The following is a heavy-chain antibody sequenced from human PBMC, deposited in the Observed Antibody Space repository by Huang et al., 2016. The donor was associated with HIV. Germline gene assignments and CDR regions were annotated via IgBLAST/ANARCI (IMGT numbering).Heavy chain of an antibody. CDR3: ARLPGSITMIRGVITDPY. J-gene: IGHJ4*02. V-gene: IGHV4-39*02. D-gene: IGHD3-10*01. CDR2: IYYSGST. Sequence: QLQLQESGPGLVKPSETLSLTCTVSGGSIRSDNYYWGWIRQPPGKGLEWSGGIYYSGSTYYNPSLKRLVTIPVDTSRNHFSQRMRSVTAADTAVYYCARLPGSITMIRGVITDPYWGQGTLVTVSS. CDR1: GGSIRSDNYY.